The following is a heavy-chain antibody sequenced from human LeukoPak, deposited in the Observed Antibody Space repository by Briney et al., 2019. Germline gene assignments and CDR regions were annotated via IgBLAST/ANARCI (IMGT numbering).Heavy chain of an antibody. J-gene: IGHJ5*02. CDR3: ARPQYCSGTSCYWFDP. V-gene: IGHV4-30-2*01. CDR2: IYHTGST. D-gene: IGHD2-2*01. Sequence: SETLSLTCDVSGGSISSGLYSWSWIRQPLGKGLDWMGYIYHTGSTYYNPSLKSRVTISVDTSKNQFSLRLSSVTAADTAVYYCARPQYCSGTSCYWFDPWGQGTLVTVSS. CDR1: GGSISSGLYS.